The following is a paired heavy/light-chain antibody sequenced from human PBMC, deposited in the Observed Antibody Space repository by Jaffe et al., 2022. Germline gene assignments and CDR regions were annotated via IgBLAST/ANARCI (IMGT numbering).Heavy chain of an antibody. Sequence: EVQLLESGGGLVQPGGSLRLSCAASGFTFSSYAMSWVRQAPGKGLEWVSAISGSGGSTYYADSVKGRFTISRDNSKNTLYLQMNSLRAEDTAVYYCAKDRVGAYSSGWRQLWGYWGQGTLVTVSS. CDR1: GFTFSSYA. J-gene: IGHJ4*02. D-gene: IGHD6-19*01. CDR2: ISGSGGST. CDR3: AKDRVGAYSSGWRQLWGY. V-gene: IGHV3-23*01.
Light chain of an antibody. V-gene: IGKV1-33*01. J-gene: IGKJ5*01. CDR2: DAS. CDR1: QDISNY. CDR3: QQYDNLPT. Sequence: DIQMTQSPSSLSASVGDRVTITCQASQDISNYLNWYQQKPGKAPKLLIYDASNLETGVPSRFSGSGSGTDFTFTISSLQPEDIATYYCQQYDNLPTFGQGTRLEIK.